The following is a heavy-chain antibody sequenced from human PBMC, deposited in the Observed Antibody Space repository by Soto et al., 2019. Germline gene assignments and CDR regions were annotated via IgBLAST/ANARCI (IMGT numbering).Heavy chain of an antibody. CDR3: ARRGSGSYYAY. Sequence: EVQLLESGGGLVQPGGSLRLSCAASGFTFSSYAMRWVRQAPGKGLEWVSAISGSGGSTYYADSVKGRFTISRDNSKNTLYLQMNSLRAVDTAVYYCARRGSGSYYAYWGQGSLVTVSS. V-gene: IGHV3-23*01. CDR1: GFTFSSYA. J-gene: IGHJ4*02. CDR2: ISGSGGST. D-gene: IGHD1-26*01.